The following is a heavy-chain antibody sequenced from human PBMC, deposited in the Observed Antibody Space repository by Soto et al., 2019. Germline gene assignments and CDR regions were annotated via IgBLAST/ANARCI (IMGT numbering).Heavy chain of an antibody. Sequence: TLSLTCTVSGGSISSGGYYWSWIRQHPGKGLEWIGYIYYSGSTYYNPSLKSRVTISVDTSKNQFSLKLSSVTAADTAVYYCARAGYDILTGYSLNIDYWGQGTLVTVSS. CDR1: GGSISSGGYY. V-gene: IGHV4-31*03. CDR3: ARAGYDILTGYSLNIDY. CDR2: IYYSGST. D-gene: IGHD3-9*01. J-gene: IGHJ4*02.